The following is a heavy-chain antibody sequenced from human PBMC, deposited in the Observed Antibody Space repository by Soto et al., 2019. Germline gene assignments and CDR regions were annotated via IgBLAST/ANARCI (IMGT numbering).Heavy chain of an antibody. CDR2: MNPNSGNT. CDR3: ASGGGQHDYGDYSWFDP. V-gene: IGHV1-8*01. D-gene: IGHD4-17*01. Sequence: QVQLVQSGAEVKKPGASVKVSCKASGYTFTSYDINWVRQATGQGLEWMGWMNPNSGNTGYAQKFQGRVTMTRNTSISTAYMELSSLRSEDTAVYYCASGGGQHDYGDYSWFDPWGQGTLVTVSS. J-gene: IGHJ5*02. CDR1: GYTFTSYD.